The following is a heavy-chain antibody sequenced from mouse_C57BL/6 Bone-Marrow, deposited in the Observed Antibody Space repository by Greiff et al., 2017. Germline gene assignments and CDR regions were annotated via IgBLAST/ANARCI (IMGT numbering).Heavy chain of an antibody. Sequence: VQLQQSGAELVMPGASVKLSCKASGYTFTSYWMHWVKQRPGQGLEWIGEIDPSDSYTNYNQKFKGKSTLTVDKSSSTAYMQLSSLTSEDSAVYYCARSPIVTTVYYYAMDYWGQGTSVTVSS. D-gene: IGHD2-5*01. CDR1: GYTFTSYW. CDR2: IDPSDSYT. CDR3: ARSPIVTTVYYYAMDY. J-gene: IGHJ4*01. V-gene: IGHV1-69*01.